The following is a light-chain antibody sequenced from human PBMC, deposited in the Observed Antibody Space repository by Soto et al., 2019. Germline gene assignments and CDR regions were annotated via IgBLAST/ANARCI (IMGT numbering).Light chain of an antibody. CDR1: QSISSW. J-gene: IGKJ1*01. CDR3: DEDYCYAWT. CDR2: DAS. V-gene: IGKV1-5*01. Sequence: DIQMTQSPSTLSASVGDRVTITCRASQSISSWLAWYQQKPGKAPKLLIYDASSLESGVPSRFSGSGSGPGFTLSISSLQTDYFATYDCDEDYCYAWTFGQGTKV.